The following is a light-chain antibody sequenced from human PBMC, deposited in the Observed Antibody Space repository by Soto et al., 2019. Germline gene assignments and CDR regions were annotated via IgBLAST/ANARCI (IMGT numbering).Light chain of an antibody. CDR1: QSVSSSY. Sequence: EIVMTQSPATLSVSPGARATLSWRASQSVSSSYLAWYQQKPGQAPRLLIYGASSRATGIPDRFSGSGSGTDFTLTISRLEPEDFAVYYCQQYGSSPTWTFGQGTKVDIK. CDR2: GAS. V-gene: IGKV3-20*01. J-gene: IGKJ1*01. CDR3: QQYGSSPTWT.